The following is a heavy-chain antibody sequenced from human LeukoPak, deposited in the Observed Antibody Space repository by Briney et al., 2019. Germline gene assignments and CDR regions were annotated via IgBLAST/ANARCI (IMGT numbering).Heavy chain of an antibody. J-gene: IGHJ5*02. D-gene: IGHD2-15*01. Sequence: SETLSLTCTVSGGSMSSYYWSWIRQPPGKGLECIGYIYSSGTTNYNPSLKSRVTMSVDTSKNQFSLKLSSVTAADTAVYYCARDTPTFCSGGSCYDAYNWFDPWGQGTLVTVSS. V-gene: IGHV4-59*12. CDR1: GGSMSSYY. CDR3: ARDTPTFCSGGSCYDAYNWFDP. CDR2: IYSSGTT.